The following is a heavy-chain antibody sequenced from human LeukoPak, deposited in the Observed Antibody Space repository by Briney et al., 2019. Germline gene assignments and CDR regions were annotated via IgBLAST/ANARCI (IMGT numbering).Heavy chain of an antibody. CDR2: IYYSGST. D-gene: IGHD2-2*01. Sequence: PSETLSLTCAVSGGSISSYYWSWIRQPPGKGLEWIGYIYYSGSTNYNPFLKSRVTISVDTSRNQFSLKLSSVTAADTAVYYCARHNRGRGWSSMFFDYWGQGTLVTVSS. V-gene: IGHV4-59*08. CDR1: GGSISSYY. CDR3: ARHNRGRGWSSMFFDY. J-gene: IGHJ4*02.